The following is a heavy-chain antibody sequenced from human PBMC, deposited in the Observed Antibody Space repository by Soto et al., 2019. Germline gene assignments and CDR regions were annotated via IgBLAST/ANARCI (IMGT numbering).Heavy chain of an antibody. D-gene: IGHD1-1*01. CDR3: ARATGTLRSRNCDY. J-gene: IGHJ4*02. CDR1: GGSISTVGHY. CDR2: IYHTGST. Sequence: SETLSLTCSVSGGSISTVGHYCTWLRQPPGKGLEWIGSIYHTGSTYYSKSLRSRLTMSVDTSKSQFSLRLSSVTAADTAVYYCARATGTLRSRNCDYWGQGSLVTVSS. V-gene: IGHV4-31*03.